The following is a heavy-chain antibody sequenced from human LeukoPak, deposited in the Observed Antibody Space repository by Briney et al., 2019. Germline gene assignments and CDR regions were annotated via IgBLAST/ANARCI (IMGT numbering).Heavy chain of an antibody. CDR1: GFTFSNYA. D-gene: IGHD6-13*01. V-gene: IGHV3-21*01. CDR3: ASLSSSFLVDY. CDR2: ISSSSSYI. Sequence: GGSLRLSCAASGFTFSNYAMSWVRQAPGKGLEWVSSISSSSSYIYYADSVKGRFTISRDNAKNSLYLQMNSLRAEDTAVYYCASLSSSFLVDYWGQGTLVTVSS. J-gene: IGHJ4*02.